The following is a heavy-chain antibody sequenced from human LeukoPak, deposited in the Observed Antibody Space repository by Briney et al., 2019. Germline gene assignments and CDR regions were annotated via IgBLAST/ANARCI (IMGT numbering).Heavy chain of an antibody. Sequence: KSGGTLRLACVDSGFTLSSYTMHWVRQAPGKGLEWVSSTTSGSNYINYAESVKGRFTISRDNSKNSLYLQMNSLRTEDTAVYYCARETYGSGHPLNWFDPWGQGTLVTVSS. D-gene: IGHD6-19*01. V-gene: IGHV3-21*04. CDR3: ARETYGSGHPLNWFDP. CDR2: TTSGSNYI. CDR1: GFTLSSYT. J-gene: IGHJ5*02.